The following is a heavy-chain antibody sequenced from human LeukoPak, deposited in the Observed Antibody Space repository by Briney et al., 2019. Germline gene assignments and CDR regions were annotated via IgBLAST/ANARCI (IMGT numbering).Heavy chain of an antibody. J-gene: IGHJ6*02. D-gene: IGHD2-2*01. CDR2: VCYSGST. CDR1: GGSISSYC. CDR3: ARDRIVVPAAAVYYGMDV. Sequence: PSETLSLTCAVSGGSISSYCWNWIRQPPGKGLEWIGCVCYSGSTNYNPSLKSRVTISVDTSKNQFSLKLSSVTAADTAVYYCARDRIVVPAAAVYYGMDVWGQGTLVTVSS. V-gene: IGHV4-59*01.